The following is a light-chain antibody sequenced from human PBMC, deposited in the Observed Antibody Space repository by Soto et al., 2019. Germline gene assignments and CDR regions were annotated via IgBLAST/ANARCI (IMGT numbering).Light chain of an antibody. CDR1: SSDVGGYNY. CDR3: SSYTTSSTLVV. Sequence: QSALTQPASVSGYPGQSITISCTGTSSDVGGYNYVSWYQQNPGKAPKLMIYEVSHRPSGVSDRFSGSKSGNTASLTISGLQDEDEADYYCSSYTTSSTLVVFGGGTKLTVL. CDR2: EVS. J-gene: IGLJ3*02. V-gene: IGLV2-14*01.